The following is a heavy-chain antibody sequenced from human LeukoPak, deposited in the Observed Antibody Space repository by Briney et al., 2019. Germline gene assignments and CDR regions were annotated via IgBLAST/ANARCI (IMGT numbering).Heavy chain of an antibody. CDR1: GYTLTELS. Sequence: SCKVSGYTLTELSMHWVRQAPGKGLEWVAVISYDGSNKYYADSVKGRFTISRDNSKNTLYLQMNSLRAEDTAVYYCARADYDYVWGSYREYNWFDPWGQGTLVTVSS. J-gene: IGHJ5*02. CDR2: ISYDGSNK. D-gene: IGHD3-16*02. CDR3: ARADYDYVWGSYREYNWFDP. V-gene: IGHV3-30*04.